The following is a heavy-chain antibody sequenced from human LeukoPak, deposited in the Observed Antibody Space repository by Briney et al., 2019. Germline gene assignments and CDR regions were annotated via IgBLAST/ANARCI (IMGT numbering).Heavy chain of an antibody. J-gene: IGHJ3*02. CDR3: TRDRRYCSSTSCLKPFDI. V-gene: IGHV3-49*04. CDR2: IRSKAYGGTT. D-gene: IGHD2-2*01. CDR1: GFTFCDYA. Sequence: HPGRSLRLSCTASGFTFCDYAMSWVRQAPGKGLEWVGFIRSKAYGGTTEYAASVKGRFTISRDDSKSIAYLQMNSLKTEDTAVYYCTRDRRYCSSTSCLKPFDIWGQGTMVTVSS.